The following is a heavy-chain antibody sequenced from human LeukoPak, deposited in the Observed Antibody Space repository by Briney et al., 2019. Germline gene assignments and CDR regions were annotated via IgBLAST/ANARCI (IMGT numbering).Heavy chain of an antibody. CDR1: GGSISPYF. CDR3: ARDDYRGVTNFDP. D-gene: IGHD3-10*01. V-gene: IGHV4-59*01. CDR2: ISYTGST. Sequence: SETLSLTCTVSGGSISPYFWSWMRQTPGKGLEWIGYISYTGSTNYNPALKSRVTISVYTSKSQFSLQLTSVTAADTAVYYCARDDYRGVTNFDPWGQGTLVTVSS. J-gene: IGHJ5*02.